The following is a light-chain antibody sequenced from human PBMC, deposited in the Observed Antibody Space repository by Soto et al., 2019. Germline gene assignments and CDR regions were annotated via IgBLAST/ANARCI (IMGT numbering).Light chain of an antibody. CDR2: GNS. CDR1: SSNIGTPHD. V-gene: IGLV1-40*01. CDR3: QSYASSLSGYVI. J-gene: IGLJ2*01. Sequence: QSVLTQPPSVSGAPGQRVTISCTGSSSNIGTPHDVHWYQQLPGTAPKLLIYGNSNRPSGVPDRFSGSKSGTSASLAITGLRAEDEADDYCQSYASSLSGYVIFGGGTKLTVL.